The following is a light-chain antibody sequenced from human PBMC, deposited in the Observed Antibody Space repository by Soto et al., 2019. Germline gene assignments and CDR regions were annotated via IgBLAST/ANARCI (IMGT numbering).Light chain of an antibody. CDR3: SSYAGRDTVV. V-gene: IGLV2-8*01. CDR2: EVS. CDR1: SSDIGDTHY. J-gene: IGLJ1*01. Sequence: QSVLTQPPSASGSPGQSVTVSCTGTSSDIGDTHYVSWYQQHPGKAPKLMVYEVSKRPSGVPDHFSGSKSGNTASLTVSGLLAEDEGDYYCSSYAGRDTVVFGSGTKVTVL.